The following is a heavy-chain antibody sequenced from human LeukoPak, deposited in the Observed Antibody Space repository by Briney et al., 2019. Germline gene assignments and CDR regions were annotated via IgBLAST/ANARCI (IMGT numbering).Heavy chain of an antibody. D-gene: IGHD1-26*01. CDR2: IYYSGST. CDR3: ARREGHDYYFDY. J-gene: IGHJ4*02. Sequence: PSETLSLTCDVYGGSFSDYYWGWIRQPPGKGLEWIGSIYYSGSTYYNPSLKSRVTISVDTSKNQFSLKLSSVTAADTAVYYCARREGHDYYFDYWGQGTLVTVSS. CDR1: GGSFSDYY. V-gene: IGHV4-39*01.